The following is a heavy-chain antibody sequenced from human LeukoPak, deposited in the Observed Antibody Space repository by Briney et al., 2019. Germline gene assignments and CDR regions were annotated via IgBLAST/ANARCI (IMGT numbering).Heavy chain of an antibody. CDR1: VFTFSSYA. CDR2: ISGSGGST. Sequence: GGSLRLSCAASVFTFSSYAMSWVRQAPGKGLEGVSDISGSGGSTYYADAVKGRFTISRDNSKNTLYLQMNSLRAEDTAVYYCAGGPIPHDYWGQGTLVTVSS. D-gene: IGHD2-21*01. V-gene: IGHV3-23*01. CDR3: AGGPIPHDY. J-gene: IGHJ4*02.